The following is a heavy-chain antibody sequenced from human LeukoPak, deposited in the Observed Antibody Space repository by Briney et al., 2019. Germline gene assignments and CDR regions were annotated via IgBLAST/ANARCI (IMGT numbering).Heavy chain of an antibody. CDR3: AREYSSSSGRAFGI. J-gene: IGHJ3*02. CDR1: GFTFTTYT. Sequence: PGGSPRLSCAASGFTFTTYTMNWVRQAPGKGLEWVSYISSSSATIYYADSVKGRFNISRDNAKNSLYLQMNSLRAEDTAVYYCAREYSSSSGRAFGIWGQGTMVTVSS. D-gene: IGHD6-6*01. CDR2: ISSSSATI. V-gene: IGHV3-48*01.